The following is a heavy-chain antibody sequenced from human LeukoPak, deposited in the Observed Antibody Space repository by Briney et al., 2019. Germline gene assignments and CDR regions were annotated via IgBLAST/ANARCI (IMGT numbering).Heavy chain of an antibody. J-gene: IGHJ4*02. Sequence: SETLSLTCTVSGGSISSYYWSWIRQPPGKGLEWIGYIYYSGSTNYSPSLKSRVTISVDTSKNQFSLRLSSVTAADTAVYYCAGNEWELHFDYWGQGTLVTVSS. CDR2: IYYSGST. D-gene: IGHD1-26*01. CDR1: GGSISSYY. V-gene: IGHV4-59*01. CDR3: AGNEWELHFDY.